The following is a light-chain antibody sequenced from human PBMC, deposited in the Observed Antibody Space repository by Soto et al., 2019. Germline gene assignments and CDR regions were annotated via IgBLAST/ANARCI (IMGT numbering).Light chain of an antibody. V-gene: IGKV1-5*03. CDR3: QQYNTYSVA. CDR2: TAS. J-gene: IGKJ4*02. CDR1: QTISSW. Sequence: IRRTQSPSTLSGSVGDRVTITCRASQTISSWLAWYQQKPGKAPKLLIYTASTLQSGVLSRFSGSGSGTEFTLTISSLQAEDVAAYYCQQYNTYSVAFGGGTKVDIK.